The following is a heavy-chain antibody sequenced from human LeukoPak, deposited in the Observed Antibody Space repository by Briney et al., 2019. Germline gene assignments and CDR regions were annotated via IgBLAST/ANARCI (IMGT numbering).Heavy chain of an antibody. V-gene: IGHV4-59*01. CDR2: INDSGST. D-gene: IGHD3-10*01. CDR1: GDSMNNYY. J-gene: IGHJ4*02. CDR3: ARRYGSGSSGTFDY. Sequence: SETLSLTCNVFGDSMNNYYWSWIRQPPGKGLEWIGNINDSGSTNSNPSLKSRATISVDMSRKHFFLDLSSVTAADTAVHYCARRYGSGSSGTFDYWGQGTLVTVSS.